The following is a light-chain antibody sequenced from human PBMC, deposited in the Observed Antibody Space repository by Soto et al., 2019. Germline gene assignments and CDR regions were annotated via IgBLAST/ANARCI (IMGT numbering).Light chain of an antibody. CDR1: QSVLYNSNNKNY. CDR2: WAS. V-gene: IGKV4-1*01. CDR3: QQYYSTPYT. Sequence: DIVTTQSPDSLPVSLGERATINCKSSQSVLYNSNNKNYLAWYQQKPGQPPKLLIYWASTRESGVPDRFSGSGSGTDFTLTISSLQAEDVAVYYCQQYYSTPYTFGQGTKLEIK. J-gene: IGKJ2*01.